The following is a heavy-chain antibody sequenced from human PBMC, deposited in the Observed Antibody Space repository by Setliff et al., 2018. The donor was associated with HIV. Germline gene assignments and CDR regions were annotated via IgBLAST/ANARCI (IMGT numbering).Heavy chain of an antibody. V-gene: IGHV1-69*05. Sequence: SVKVSCKASGYTFTGYYMHWVRQAPGQGLEWMGWINPMFGTANYAQKFQGRVTITTDESTSTAYMELSSLRSEDTAVYYCVGLGYSFSYRWWFDPWGQGTLVTVSS. CDR2: INPMFGTA. CDR3: VGLGYSFSYRWWFDP. D-gene: IGHD5-18*01. CDR1: GYTFTGYY. J-gene: IGHJ5*02.